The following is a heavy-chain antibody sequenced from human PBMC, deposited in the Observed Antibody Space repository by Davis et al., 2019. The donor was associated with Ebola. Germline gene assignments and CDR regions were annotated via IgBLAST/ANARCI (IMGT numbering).Heavy chain of an antibody. CDR2: INHSGST. CDR1: GGSFSGYY. V-gene: IGHV4-34*01. Sequence: PSGTLSLTCAVYGGSFSGYYWSWIRQPPGKGLEWIGEINHSGSTNYNPSLKSRVTISVDTSKNQFSLKLSSVTAADTAVYYCARGNIAVAAHGGWFDPWGQGTLVTVSS. J-gene: IGHJ5*02. D-gene: IGHD6-19*01. CDR3: ARGNIAVAAHGGWFDP.